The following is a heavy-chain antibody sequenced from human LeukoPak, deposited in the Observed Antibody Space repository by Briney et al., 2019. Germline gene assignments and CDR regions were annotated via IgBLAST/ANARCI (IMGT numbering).Heavy chain of an antibody. CDR2: ISSTSTYI. J-gene: IGHJ4*02. D-gene: IGHD1-26*01. CDR3: ATVFPQEQFRVGPPDY. Sequence: GGSLRLSCAASGFAFSTYSMIWVRQTPGKDLEWVSSISSTSTYIYYADSVKGRFTISRDNARNSLYLQMNSLRADDTAVYYCATVFPQEQFRVGPPDYWGRGTLVTVSS. CDR1: GFAFSTYS. V-gene: IGHV3-21*01.